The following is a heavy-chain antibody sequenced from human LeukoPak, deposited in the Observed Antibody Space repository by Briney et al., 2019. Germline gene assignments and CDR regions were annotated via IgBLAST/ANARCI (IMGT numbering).Heavy chain of an antibody. CDR1: GYTFTSYG. CDR2: INTHNGNE. D-gene: IGHD6-13*01. Sequence: ASVKVSCKASGYTFTSYGITWVRQAPGKGLEWMGWINTHNGNENYAQKFQGRVTMTTDTSTNTAYMDLRSLTSDDTATYYCANRGQQLYDYWGQGTLVTVSS. J-gene: IGHJ4*02. V-gene: IGHV1-18*01. CDR3: ANRGQQLYDY.